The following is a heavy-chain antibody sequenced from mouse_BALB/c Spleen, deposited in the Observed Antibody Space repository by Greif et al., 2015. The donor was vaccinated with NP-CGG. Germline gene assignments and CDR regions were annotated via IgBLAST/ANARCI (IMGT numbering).Heavy chain of an antibody. Sequence: QVHVKQSGAELVKPGASVKLSCKASGYTFTSYWMHWVKQRPGQGLEWIGEINPSNGRTNYNEKFKSKATLTVDKSSSTAYMQLGSLTSEDSAVYYCARKNYGYFDYWGQGTTLTVSS. J-gene: IGHJ2*01. CDR2: INPSNGRT. D-gene: IGHD1-1*02. CDR1: GYTFTSYW. CDR3: ARKNYGYFDY. V-gene: IGHV1S81*02.